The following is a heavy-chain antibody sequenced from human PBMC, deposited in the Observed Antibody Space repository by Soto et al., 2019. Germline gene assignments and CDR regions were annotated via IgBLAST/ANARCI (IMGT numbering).Heavy chain of an antibody. CDR2: INQSGST. V-gene: IGHV4-34*01. J-gene: IGHJ6*02. CDR3: ATRDSYYGMDF. Sequence: SDTLSLTCGVYGGAFSGYHWSWIRQAPGKGLEWIGEINQSGSTNYSPSLKSRVTMSVDTSKKQFSLKLISVTAADTALYYCATRDSYYGMDFWGQGTTVTVSS. CDR1: GGAFSGYH.